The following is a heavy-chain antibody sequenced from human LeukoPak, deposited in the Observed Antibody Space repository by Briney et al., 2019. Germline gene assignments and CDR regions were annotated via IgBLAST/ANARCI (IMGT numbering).Heavy chain of an antibody. CDR2: INIDGATT. V-gene: IGHV3-74*01. CDR3: ASFNWNYGYYGMDV. Sequence: PGGSLRLSCAASGFTFSGYWMHWVRQAPGKGLEWVSRINIDGATTNYADSVKGRFTISRDNAKNSLYLQMNSLRAEDTAVYYCASFNWNYGYYGMDVWGQGTTVTVSS. D-gene: IGHD1-7*01. CDR1: GFTFSGYW. J-gene: IGHJ6*02.